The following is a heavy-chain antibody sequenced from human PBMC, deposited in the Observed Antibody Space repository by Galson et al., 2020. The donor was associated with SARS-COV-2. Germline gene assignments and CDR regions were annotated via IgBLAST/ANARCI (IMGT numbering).Heavy chain of an antibody. J-gene: IGHJ5*02. V-gene: IGHV1-24*01. CDR2: PEDGET. Sequence: PEDGETIYAQKFQGRVTMTEDTSTDTAYMELSSLRSEDTAVYYCATGPAAARNNCFDPWGQGTLVTVSS. CDR3: ATGPAAARNNCFDP. D-gene: IGHD2-2*01.